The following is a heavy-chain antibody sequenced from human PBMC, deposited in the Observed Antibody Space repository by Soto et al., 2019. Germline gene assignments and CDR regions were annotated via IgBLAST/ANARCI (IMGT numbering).Heavy chain of an antibody. V-gene: IGHV1-58*01. Sequence: SVKVSCKASGFTFTSSAVQWVRQARGQRLEWIGWIVVGSGNTNYAQKFQERVTITRDMSTSTAYMELSSLRSEDTAVYYCARNIHYYDSSGYLNWFDHWGQGTRVTVSS. CDR3: ARNIHYYDSSGYLNWFDH. J-gene: IGHJ5*02. CDR2: IVVGSGNT. CDR1: GFTFTSSA. D-gene: IGHD3-22*01.